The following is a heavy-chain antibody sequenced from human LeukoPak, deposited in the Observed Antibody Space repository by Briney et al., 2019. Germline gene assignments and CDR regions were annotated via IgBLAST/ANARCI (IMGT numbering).Heavy chain of an antibody. J-gene: IGHJ4*02. CDR1: GGSISSYY. D-gene: IGHD5-12*01. Sequence: SETLSLTCTVSGGSISSYYWSWIRQPPGKGLEWIGYIYYSGSTNYNPSLKSRVTISVDTSKNQFSLKLSSVTAADTAVYYCARGPEATSLDYWGQGTLVTVSS. V-gene: IGHV4-59*01. CDR3: ARGPEATSLDY. CDR2: IYYSGST.